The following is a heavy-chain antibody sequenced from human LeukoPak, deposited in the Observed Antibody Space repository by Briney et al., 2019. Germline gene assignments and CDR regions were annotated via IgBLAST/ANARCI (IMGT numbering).Heavy chain of an antibody. CDR1: GYSFTGYY. CDR3: VRDRTKYCSSTSCPLDY. J-gene: IGHJ4*02. D-gene: IGHD2-2*01. CDR2: INPYSGGT. Sequence: ASVKVSCKASGYSFTGYYMHWVRQAPGQGLEWMGWINPYSGGTNYAQKFQGRVTMTRDTSISTAYMELSRLRSDDTAVYYCVRDRTKYCSSTSCPLDYWGQGALVTVSS. V-gene: IGHV1-2*02.